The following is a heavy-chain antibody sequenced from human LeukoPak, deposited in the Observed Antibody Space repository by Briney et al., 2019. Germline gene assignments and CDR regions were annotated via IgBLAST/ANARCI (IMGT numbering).Heavy chain of an antibody. CDR1: GGSFSGYY. Sequence: SETLSLTCAVYGGSFSGYYWSWIRQPPGKGLEWIGEINHSGSTNYNPSLKSRVTISVDTSKNQFSLKLSSVTAADTAVYYCARVVAARPGWFDPWGQGTLVTVSS. V-gene: IGHV4-34*01. CDR3: ARVVAARPGWFDP. J-gene: IGHJ5*02. D-gene: IGHD6-6*01. CDR2: INHSGST.